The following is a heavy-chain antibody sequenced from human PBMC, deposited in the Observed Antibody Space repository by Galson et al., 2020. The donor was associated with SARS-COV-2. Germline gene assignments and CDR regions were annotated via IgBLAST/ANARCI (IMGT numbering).Heavy chain of an antibody. CDR1: GGSVSSINYY. D-gene: IGHD3-22*01. CDR3: AIYYQSGGYYPGGIDP. J-gene: IGHJ5*02. CDR2: VYNFGST. V-gene: IGHV4-61*01. Sequence: ASETLSLTCTVSGGSVSSINYYWSWIRQPPGKGLEWIGNVYNFGSTNYNPSLKSRVTISLDTSKNQFSLKLSSVTAADTAVYYCAIYYQSGGYYPGGIDPWGQGTLVTVSS.